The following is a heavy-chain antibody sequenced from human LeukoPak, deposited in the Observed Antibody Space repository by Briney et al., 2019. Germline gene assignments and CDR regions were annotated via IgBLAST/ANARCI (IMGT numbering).Heavy chain of an antibody. CDR2: INKDGSEE. CDR1: GFTFSDFY. V-gene: IGHV3-7*03. Sequence: QTGGSLRLSRAASGFTFSDFYMSWIRQAPGKGLEWVANINKDGSEEKYVDSVKGRFTISRDNAKNSLYLQMSSLRADDTAVYYCARWPHCQDFWGRGTRVTVSS. CDR3: ARWPHCQDF. J-gene: IGHJ4*02.